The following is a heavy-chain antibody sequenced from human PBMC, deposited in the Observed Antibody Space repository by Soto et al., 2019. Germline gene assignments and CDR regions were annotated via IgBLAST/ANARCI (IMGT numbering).Heavy chain of an antibody. D-gene: IGHD3-3*01. V-gene: IGHV3-23*01. CDR2: ISGSGGST. CDR1: GFTFGSYA. Sequence: PGGSLRLSCAASGFTFGSYAMSWVRQAPGKGLEWVSAISGSGGSTYYADSVKGRFTISRDNSKNTLYLQMNSLRAEDTAVYYCAKVSEPGPFGVVKRDQTGFCYFDYWGQGTLVTVSS. J-gene: IGHJ4*02. CDR3: AKVSEPGPFGVVKRDQTGFCYFDY.